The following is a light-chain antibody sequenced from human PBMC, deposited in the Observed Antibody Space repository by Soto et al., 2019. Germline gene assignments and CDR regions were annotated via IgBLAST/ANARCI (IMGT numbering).Light chain of an antibody. CDR3: QQYNNWPPVT. CDR2: GAS. Sequence: EIVLTQSPDTLSLSPGERATHSCRASRTVIRNNLAWHQQKPGQTPRLLVYGASNRATGIPDRFSGSGSGTDFTLAISRLEPEDFAVYYCQQYNNWPPVTFGQGTKVDI. CDR1: RTVIRNN. V-gene: IGKV3-20*01. J-gene: IGKJ1*01.